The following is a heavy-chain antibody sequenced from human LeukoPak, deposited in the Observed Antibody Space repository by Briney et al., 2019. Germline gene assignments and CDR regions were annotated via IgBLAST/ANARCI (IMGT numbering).Heavy chain of an antibody. J-gene: IGHJ4*02. CDR2: ISYDGSNK. V-gene: IGHV3-30*18. CDR3: AKSTYGERYFDY. CDR1: GITFSSYG. D-gene: IGHD4-17*01. Sequence: GGSLRLSCAASGITFSSYGMHWVRQAPGKGLEWVAVISYDGSNKYYADSVKGRFTISRDNSKNTLYLQMNSLRAEDTAVYYCAKSTYGERYFDYWGQGTLVTVSS.